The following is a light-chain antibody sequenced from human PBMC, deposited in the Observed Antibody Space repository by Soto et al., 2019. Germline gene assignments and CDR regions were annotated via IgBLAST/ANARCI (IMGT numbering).Light chain of an antibody. J-gene: IGKJ2*01. CDR1: QSVLYSSNNKNY. Sequence: DIVMTQSPDSLAVSLGERANINCKSSQSVLYSSNNKNYLDWYQQKPGQHPKLLIYWASTRESGVPDRFSGSGSGTDFTLTISSLQAEDVAVYYCQQYYSTPPYTFGQGTKLEIK. CDR3: QQYYSTPPYT. V-gene: IGKV4-1*01. CDR2: WAS.